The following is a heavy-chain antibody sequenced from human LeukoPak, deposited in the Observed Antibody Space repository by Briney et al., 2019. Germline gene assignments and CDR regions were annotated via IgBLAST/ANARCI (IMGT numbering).Heavy chain of an antibody. J-gene: IGHJ6*02. V-gene: IGHV3-33*01. CDR3: ARDQRVGATTGYYYGMDV. D-gene: IGHD1-26*01. CDR1: GFTFSSYG. CDR2: IWYDGSNK. Sequence: PGRSLRLSCAASGFTFSSYGMHWVRQAPGKGLEWVAVIWYDGSNKYYADSVKGRFTISRDNSKNTLYLQMNSLRAEDTAVYYCARDQRVGATTGYYYGMDVWGQGTTVTVSS.